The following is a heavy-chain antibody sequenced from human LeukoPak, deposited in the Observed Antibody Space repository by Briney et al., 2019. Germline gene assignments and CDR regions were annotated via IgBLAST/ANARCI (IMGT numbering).Heavy chain of an antibody. V-gene: IGHV5-51*01. D-gene: IGHD6-6*01. J-gene: IGHJ4*02. CDR2: IYPGDSDT. Sequence: GGSLQISCQSSGYSFTSYWIGWVRQVPGKGLEWMGIIYPGDSDTRYSPSFQGQVTISADKSISTAYLQWSSLKASDTAMYYCARHQGSHSYSSPLDYWGQGTLVTVSS. CDR3: ARHQGSHSYSSPLDY. CDR1: GYSFTSYW.